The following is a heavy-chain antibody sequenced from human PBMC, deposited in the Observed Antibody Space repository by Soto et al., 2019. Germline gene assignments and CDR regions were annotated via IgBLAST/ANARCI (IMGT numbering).Heavy chain of an antibody. CDR3: ARDLTRFCSGGSCPFSM. J-gene: IGHJ4*02. V-gene: IGHV1-18*01. D-gene: IGHD2-15*01. Sequence: QAQLVQSGAEVKKPGASVKVACTASEDIFNNFGITWVRQAPGQGLEWLGWVSYYNGNTNYAHRLQGRVFMTTDTATSTACLELRSLTFNDTAVYYCARDLTRFCSGGSCPFSMWGQGTQVIVSS. CDR1: EDIFNNFG. CDR2: VSYYNGNT.